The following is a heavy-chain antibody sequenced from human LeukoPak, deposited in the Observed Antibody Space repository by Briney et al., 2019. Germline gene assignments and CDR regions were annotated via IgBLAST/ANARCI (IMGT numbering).Heavy chain of an antibody. D-gene: IGHD3-22*01. J-gene: IGHJ4*02. CDR1: GGSISSSSYY. V-gene: IGHV4-39*01. CDR2: IYYSGST. Sequence: SETLSLTCTVSGGSISSSSYYWGWIRQPPGKGLEWIGSIYYSGSTYYNPSLKSRVTISVDTSKNQFSLKLSSVTAADTAVYYCARLAYDSSGYYYPDYWGQGTLVTVSS. CDR3: ARLAYDSSGYYYPDY.